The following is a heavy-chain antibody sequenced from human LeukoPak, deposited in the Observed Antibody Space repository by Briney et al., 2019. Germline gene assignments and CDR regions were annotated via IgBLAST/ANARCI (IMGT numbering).Heavy chain of an antibody. V-gene: IGHV4-38-2*01. D-gene: IGHD6-13*01. Sequence: SETLSLTCAVSGYSISSGYYWGWIRQPPGKGLEWIGSIYHSGSTYYNPSLKSRVTISVDTSKNQFSLKLSSVTAADTAVYYCARGEQQLAIDYWGQGTLATVSS. CDR3: ARGEQQLAIDY. J-gene: IGHJ4*02. CDR1: GYSISSGYY. CDR2: IYHSGST.